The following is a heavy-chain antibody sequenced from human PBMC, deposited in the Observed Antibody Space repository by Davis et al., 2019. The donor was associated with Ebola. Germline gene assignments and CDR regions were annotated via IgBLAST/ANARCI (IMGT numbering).Heavy chain of an antibody. CDR2: ISGYNGNT. J-gene: IGHJ5*02. D-gene: IGHD3-9*01. Sequence: ASVKVSCKASGYTFTNYYIHWVRQAPGQGLEWMGWISGYNGNTNYAQKLQGRVTMTTDTSTSTAYMEVRSLRSDDTAVYYCARSRITIAPHNWFEPWGQGTLVTVSS. CDR3: ARSRITIAPHNWFEP. V-gene: IGHV1-18*04. CDR1: GYTFTNYY.